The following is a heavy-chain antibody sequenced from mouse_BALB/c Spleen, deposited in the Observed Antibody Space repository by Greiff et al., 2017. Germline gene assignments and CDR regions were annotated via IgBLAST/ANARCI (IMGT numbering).Heavy chain of an antibody. CDR1: GYSITSDYA. Sequence: EVQLQQSGPGLVKPSQSLSLTCTVTGYSITSDYAWNWIRQFPGNKLEWMGYISYSGSTSYNPSLKSRISITRDTSKNQFFLQLNSVTTEDTATYYCASPWFAYWGQGTLVTVSA. CDR3: ASPWFAY. V-gene: IGHV3-2*02. J-gene: IGHJ3*01. CDR2: ISYSGST.